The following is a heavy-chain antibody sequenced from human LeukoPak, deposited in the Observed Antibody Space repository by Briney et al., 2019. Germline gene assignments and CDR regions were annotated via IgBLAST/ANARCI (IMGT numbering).Heavy chain of an antibody. Sequence: SETLSLTCTVTGGSISTYYWSWIRQSPGKGLEWIGSIYYSRSTNYNPSLKSRVTISVDTSKNQFSLELSSVTAADTAVYYCAVNLTKHTFDIWGQGTMVTVSS. D-gene: IGHD1-1*01. CDR2: IYYSRST. CDR3: AVNLTKHTFDI. V-gene: IGHV4-59*08. CDR1: GGSISTYY. J-gene: IGHJ3*02.